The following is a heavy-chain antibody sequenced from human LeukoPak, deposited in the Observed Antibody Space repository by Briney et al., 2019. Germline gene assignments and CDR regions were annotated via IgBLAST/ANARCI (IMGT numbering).Heavy chain of an antibody. Sequence: MASETLSLTCTVSGGPISSGDYYWSWIRQPPGKGLKWIGYIYYSGSTYYNPSLKSRVTISVDTSKNQFSLKLSSVTAADTAVYYCARVHFYVDTAMQVLDPWGQGTLVTVSS. CDR1: GGPISSGDYY. CDR3: ARVHFYVDTAMQVLDP. V-gene: IGHV4-30-4*08. J-gene: IGHJ5*02. D-gene: IGHD5-18*01. CDR2: IYYSGST.